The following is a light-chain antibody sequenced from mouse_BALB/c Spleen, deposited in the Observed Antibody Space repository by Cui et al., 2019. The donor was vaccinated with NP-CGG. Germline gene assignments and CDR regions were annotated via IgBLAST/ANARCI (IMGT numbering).Light chain of an antibody. Sequence: AVVTQESALPTSPGETVTLTCRSSTGAVTTSNYANWVQEKPDHLFTGLIGGTNNRPPGVPARFSGSLIGDKAALTITGAQTEDEAIYFCALWYSNHWVVGGGTKLTVL. CDR1: TGAVTTSNY. CDR3: ALWYSNHWV. CDR2: GTN. J-gene: IGLJ1*01. V-gene: IGLV1*01.